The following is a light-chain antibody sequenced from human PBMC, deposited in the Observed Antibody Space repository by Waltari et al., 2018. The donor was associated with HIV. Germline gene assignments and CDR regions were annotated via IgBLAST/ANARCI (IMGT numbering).Light chain of an antibody. V-gene: IGKV3-15*01. CDR3: QQYNNWPGT. J-gene: IGKJ4*01. CDR2: GAS. CDR1: QSVSSN. Sequence: EIVMTQSPATLSVSPGERANLSCRASQSVSSNLAWYQQKPGQAPRLLIYGASTRATGIPARFSGSGSGTEFTLTISSLQSEDFAVYYCQQYNNWPGTFGGGTKVEIK.